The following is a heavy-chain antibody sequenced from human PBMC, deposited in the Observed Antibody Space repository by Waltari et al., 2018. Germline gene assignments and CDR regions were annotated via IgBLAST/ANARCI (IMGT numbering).Heavy chain of an antibody. J-gene: IGHJ4*02. V-gene: IGHV3-7*01. CDR3: ARDPHYSNFDY. CDR2: KKDDGSEK. Sequence: EVHLVESGGGLVQPGGSLRLCCAASGFTLGTYWMTWVRQAPGKGVGWLANKKDDGSEKNYVDSVKGRFTISRDNAKNSRYLQMNSLRAEDTAVYYWARDPHYSNFDYWGQGTLVTVSS. CDR1: GFTLGTYW. D-gene: IGHD4-4*01.